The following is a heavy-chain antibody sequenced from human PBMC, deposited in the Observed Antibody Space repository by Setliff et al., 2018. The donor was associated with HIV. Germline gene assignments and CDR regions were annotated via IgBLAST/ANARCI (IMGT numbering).Heavy chain of an antibody. CDR2: IYTSGNT. CDR1: GVSISNYY. CDR3: AGHFYYSGSGIWAGLDS. J-gene: IGHJ4*02. V-gene: IGHV4-4*07. D-gene: IGHD3-10*01. Sequence: SETLSLTCTVSGVSISNYYWSWIRQPAGKGLEWIGRIYTSGNTNYNPSLKSRVTMSVDTSKKQFSLKLTSVTAADTAVYYCAGHFYYSGSGIWAGLDSWDQGTLVTVSS.